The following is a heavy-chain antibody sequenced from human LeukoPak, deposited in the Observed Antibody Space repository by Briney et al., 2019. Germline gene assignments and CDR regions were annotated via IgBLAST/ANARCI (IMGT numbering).Heavy chain of an antibody. Sequence: PSQTLSLTCTVSGGSLSSGGYYWSWLRQHPGKGLEWIGYIYYSGSTYYNPSLKSRVTISVDTSKNQFSLKLSSVTAADTAVYYCARDGRTTPGGFDYWGQGTLVTVSS. CDR1: GGSLSSGGYY. J-gene: IGHJ4*02. V-gene: IGHV4-31*03. CDR3: ARDGRTTPGGFDY. D-gene: IGHD2/OR15-2a*01. CDR2: IYYSGST.